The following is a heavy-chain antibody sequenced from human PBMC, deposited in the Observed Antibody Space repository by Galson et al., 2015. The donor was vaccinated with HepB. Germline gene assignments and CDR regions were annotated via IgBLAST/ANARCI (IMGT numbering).Heavy chain of an antibody. D-gene: IGHD2-2*01. Sequence: SLRLSCAASGFTFSSYAMHWVRQAPGKGLEWVAVISYDGSNKYYADSVKGRFTISRDNSKNTLYLQMNSLRAEDTAVYYCARDRLGFVVVPANGMDVWGQGTTVTVSS. V-gene: IGHV3-30-3*01. CDR1: GFTFSSYA. CDR3: ARDRLGFVVVPANGMDV. J-gene: IGHJ6*02. CDR2: ISYDGSNK.